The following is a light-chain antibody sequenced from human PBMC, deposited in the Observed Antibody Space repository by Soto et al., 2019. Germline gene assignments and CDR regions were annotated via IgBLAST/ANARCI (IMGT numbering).Light chain of an antibody. CDR3: QQRSNRQLS. J-gene: IGKJ4*01. CDR2: GAS. Sequence: EIVLTQSPGTLSLSPGERATLSCRASQTVSNNYLAWYQQKPGQAPRLLIYGASSRATGIPDRFRGSGSGTDFTLTISRLEPEDFAVYFCQQRSNRQLSFGGGTKVEIK. CDR1: QTVSNNY. V-gene: IGKV3D-20*02.